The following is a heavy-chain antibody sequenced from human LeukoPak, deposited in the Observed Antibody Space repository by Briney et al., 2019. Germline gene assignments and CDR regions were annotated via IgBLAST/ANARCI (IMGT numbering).Heavy chain of an antibody. CDR2: INHNGNVN. CDR3: ARDAGIAVAPFDY. Sequence: GGSLRLSCAASGFTFSSYWMNWARQAPGKGLEWVASINHNGNVNYYVDSVKGRFTISRDNAKNSLYLQMSNLRAEDTAVYYCARDAGIAVAPFDYWGQGTLVTVSS. J-gene: IGHJ4*02. V-gene: IGHV3-7*03. D-gene: IGHD6-19*01. CDR1: GFTFSSYW.